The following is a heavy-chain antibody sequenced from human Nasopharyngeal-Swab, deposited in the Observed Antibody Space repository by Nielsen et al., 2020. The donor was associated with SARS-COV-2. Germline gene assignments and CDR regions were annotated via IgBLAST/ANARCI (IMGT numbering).Heavy chain of an antibody. Sequence: ASVKVSCKASGYTFTGYYMHWVRQAPGQGLEWMGWINPNSGGTNYAQKFQGRVTMTRYTSISTAYMELSRLRSDDTAVYYCARDDLTAYDAFDIWGQGTMVTVSS. J-gene: IGHJ3*02. V-gene: IGHV1-2*02. D-gene: IGHD7-27*01. CDR3: ARDDLTAYDAFDI. CDR1: GYTFTGYY. CDR2: INPNSGGT.